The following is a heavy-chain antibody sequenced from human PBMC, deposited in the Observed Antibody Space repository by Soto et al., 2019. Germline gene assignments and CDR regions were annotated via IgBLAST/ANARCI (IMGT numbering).Heavy chain of an antibody. Sequence: SETLSLTCAVYGGSFSGYYWSWIRQPPGKGLEWIGEINHSGSTNYNPSLKSRVTISVDTSKNQFSLKLSSVTAADTAVYYCARGQGSSWYHYYYGMDVWGQGTTVTVSS. V-gene: IGHV4-34*01. J-gene: IGHJ6*02. CDR3: ARGQGSSWYHYYYGMDV. CDR1: GGSFSGYY. CDR2: INHSGST. D-gene: IGHD6-13*01.